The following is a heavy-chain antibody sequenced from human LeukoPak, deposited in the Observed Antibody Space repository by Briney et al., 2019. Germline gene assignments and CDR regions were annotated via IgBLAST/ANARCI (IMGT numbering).Heavy chain of an antibody. CDR2: ISGNGGSI. D-gene: IGHD6-6*01. V-gene: IGHV3-23*01. CDR1: GFTFTNYA. J-gene: IGHJ4*02. CDR3: AKSPYSSSTGGYFFDH. Sequence: GGSLRLSCAASGFTFTNYAMDWVRQAPGKGLEWISVISGNGGSIYYADSVKGRFTISRDNSKNTLYLQMNSLRAEDTAIYYCAKSPYSSSTGGYFFDHWGQGSLVTVSS.